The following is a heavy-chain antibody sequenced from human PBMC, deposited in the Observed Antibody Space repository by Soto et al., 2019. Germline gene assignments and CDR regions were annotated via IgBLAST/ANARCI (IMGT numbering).Heavy chain of an antibody. CDR1: GFTFSSYS. CDR2: ISSSSSYI. Sequence: EVQLVESGGGLVKPGGSLRLSCAASGFTFSSYSMNWVRQAPGKGLEWVSSISSSSSYIYYADSVKGRFTISRDNAKKSLYLQMNSLRAEDTAVYYCARESTGYSSSWYGGPNYYYYYGMDVWGQGTTVTVSS. V-gene: IGHV3-21*01. CDR3: ARESTGYSSSWYGGPNYYYYYGMDV. J-gene: IGHJ6*02. D-gene: IGHD6-13*01.